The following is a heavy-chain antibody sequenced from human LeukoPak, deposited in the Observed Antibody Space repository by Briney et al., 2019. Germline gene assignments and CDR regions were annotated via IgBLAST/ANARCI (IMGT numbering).Heavy chain of an antibody. Sequence: GGSLRLSCTASGFTFGDYAMSWVRQAPGKGLEWVGFIRSKAYGGTTEYAASVEGRFTISRDDSKSIAYLRMNSLKTEDTAVYYCTRDGYDSSGYYYVFDYWGQGTLVTVSS. D-gene: IGHD3-22*01. CDR3: TRDGYDSSGYYYVFDY. CDR2: IRSKAYGGTT. CDR1: GFTFGDYA. V-gene: IGHV3-49*04. J-gene: IGHJ4*02.